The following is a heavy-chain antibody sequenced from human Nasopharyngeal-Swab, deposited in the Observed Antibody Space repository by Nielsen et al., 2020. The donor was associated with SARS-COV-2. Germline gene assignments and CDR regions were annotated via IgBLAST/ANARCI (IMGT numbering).Heavy chain of an antibody. Sequence: ASVKVSCKASGYTFTSYYMHWVRQAPGQGLEWMGIINPSGGSTSYAQKFQGRVTTTRDTSTSTVYMELSSLRSEDTAVYYCARAWYYYDSSGYETEYYFDYWGQGTLVTVSS. CDR3: ARAWYYYDSSGYETEYYFDY. CDR1: GYTFTSYY. CDR2: INPSGGST. V-gene: IGHV1-46*01. J-gene: IGHJ4*02. D-gene: IGHD3-22*01.